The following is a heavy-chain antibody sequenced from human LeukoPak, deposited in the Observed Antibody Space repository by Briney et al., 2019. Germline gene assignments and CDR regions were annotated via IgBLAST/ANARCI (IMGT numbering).Heavy chain of an antibody. CDR1: XYTFTSYG. CDR3: ARIRSSPYYYYGMDV. CDR2: ISAYNGNT. D-gene: IGHD6-6*01. Sequence: SVKVSCKXXXYTFTSYGISWVRQAPGQGLEWMGWISAYNGNTNYAQKLQGRVTMTTDTSTSTAYMELRSLRSDDTAVYYCARIRSSPYYYYGMDVWGQGTTVTVSS. J-gene: IGHJ6*02. V-gene: IGHV1-18*01.